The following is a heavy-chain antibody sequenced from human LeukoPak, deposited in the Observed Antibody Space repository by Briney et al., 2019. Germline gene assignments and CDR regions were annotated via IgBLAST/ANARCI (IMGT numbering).Heavy chain of an antibody. V-gene: IGHV3-48*01. CDR2: ISSSSSTI. CDR1: GFTFSSYE. J-gene: IGHJ6*03. D-gene: IGHD2-15*01. CDR3: ASFGYCSGGSCYYYYYYMDV. Sequence: GGSLRLSCAASGFTFSSYEMNWVRQAPGKGLGWVSYISSSSSTIYYADSVKGRFTISRDNAKNSLYLQMNSLRAKDTAVYYCASFGYCSGGSCYYYYYYMDVWGKGTTVTVSS.